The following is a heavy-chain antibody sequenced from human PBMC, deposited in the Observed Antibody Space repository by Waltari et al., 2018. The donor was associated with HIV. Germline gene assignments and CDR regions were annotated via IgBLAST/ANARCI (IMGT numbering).Heavy chain of an antibody. D-gene: IGHD4-17*01. CDR3: ARRVAVTTGGSDP. V-gene: IGHV5-51*03. Sequence: EVQLVQSGAEVKKPGESLKISCKGSGYSFTDYWIAWVRQMPGKGLEWMGIIYPGDSDSRYSPSFQGHVTISADKSISTAYLQWSALKTSDTAMYYCARRVAVTTGGSDPWGQGTLVTVSS. J-gene: IGHJ5*02. CDR2: IYPGDSDS. CDR1: GYSFTDYW.